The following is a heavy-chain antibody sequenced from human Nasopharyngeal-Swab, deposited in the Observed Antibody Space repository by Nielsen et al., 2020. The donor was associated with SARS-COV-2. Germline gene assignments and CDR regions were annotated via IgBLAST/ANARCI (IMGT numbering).Heavy chain of an antibody. CDR1: GFTFSSYW. CDR2: INNGGSST. J-gene: IGHJ4*02. D-gene: IGHD2-15*01. CDR3: ARGSSADSGWGYY. Sequence: GGSLRLSCAASGFTFSSYWMHWVRQVPGKGLVWVSRINNGGSSTYYADSVKGRFTISRDNAKNTLYLQMNSLRAEDTAVYYCARGSSADSGWGYYWGQGTLVTVSS. V-gene: IGHV3-74*01.